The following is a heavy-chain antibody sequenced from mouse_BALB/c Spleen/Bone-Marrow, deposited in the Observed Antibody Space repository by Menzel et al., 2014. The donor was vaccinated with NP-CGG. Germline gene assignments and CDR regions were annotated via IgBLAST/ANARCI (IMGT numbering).Heavy chain of an antibody. CDR3: ARQGYYGRSDY. J-gene: IGHJ2*01. CDR1: GFDFSRYW. Sequence: EVKVEESGGGLVQPGGSLKLSCAASGFDFSRYWMSWVRQAPGKGLEWIGEINPDSSTINYTPALKDKFIISRDNAKNTLYLQMNKVRSEDTALYYCARQGYYGRSDYWGQGTTLTVSS. V-gene: IGHV4-1*02. D-gene: IGHD1-1*01. CDR2: INPDSSTI.